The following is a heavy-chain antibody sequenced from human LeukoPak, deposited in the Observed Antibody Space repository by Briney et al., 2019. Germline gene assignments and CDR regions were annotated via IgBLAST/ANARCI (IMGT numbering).Heavy chain of an antibody. J-gene: IGHJ4*02. Sequence: PSETLSLTCAVYGGSFSGYYWSWIRQPPGKGLEWIGEINHSGSTNYNPSLKSRVTISVDRSKNQFSLKLSSVTAADTAVYYCAGAITDMITFGGVITPGEGYFDYWGQGTLVTVSS. V-gene: IGHV4-34*01. D-gene: IGHD3-16*02. CDR1: GGSFSGYY. CDR2: INHSGST. CDR3: AGAITDMITFGGVITPGEGYFDY.